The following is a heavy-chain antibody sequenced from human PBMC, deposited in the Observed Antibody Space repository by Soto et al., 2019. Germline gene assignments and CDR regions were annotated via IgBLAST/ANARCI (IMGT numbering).Heavy chain of an antibody. Sequence: GGSLRLSCAASKFSINDYRMTWFRQAPGKGLEWVSYISSSEGSTYYADSVKDRFVIYRDNGDNSLNLQMNSLRDEDTAVYYCVRGDNSGWDFDYWGQGT. J-gene: IGHJ4*02. CDR1: KFSINDYR. CDR3: VRGDNSGWDFDY. V-gene: IGHV3-48*02. CDR2: ISSSEGST. D-gene: IGHD5-12*01.